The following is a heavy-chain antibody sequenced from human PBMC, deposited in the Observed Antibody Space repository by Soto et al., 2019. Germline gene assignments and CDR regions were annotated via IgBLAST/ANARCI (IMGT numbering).Heavy chain of an antibody. V-gene: IGHV3-21*01. CDR3: ARKIVTGGLFGPFDL. D-gene: IGHD7-27*01. CDR2: ISSATTYI. Sequence: GGSLALSSAAYDFAFGSLTMACVRQAPGKGPEWVSSISSATTYILYVDSVRGRFTISRDNAKKSLCLQMDSLTADDTAVYFCARKIVTGGLFGPFDLWGQVTMVTVSS. J-gene: IGHJ3*01. CDR1: DFAFGSLT.